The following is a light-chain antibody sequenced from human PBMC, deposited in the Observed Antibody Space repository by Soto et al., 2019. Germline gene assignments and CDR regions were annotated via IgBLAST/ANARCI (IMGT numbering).Light chain of an antibody. CDR3: QQHNQWPIT. V-gene: IGKV3D-15*01. Sequence: EIVMTQSPATLSVSPGETASFPCRAGQSAGNFLAWSQQKPGQAPRLLIYYISTRATGIPARFSCSGSGTEFTLTINSLQSEDSAVYYCQQHNQWPITVGQGTRLEIK. J-gene: IGKJ5*01. CDR1: QSAGNF. CDR2: YIS.